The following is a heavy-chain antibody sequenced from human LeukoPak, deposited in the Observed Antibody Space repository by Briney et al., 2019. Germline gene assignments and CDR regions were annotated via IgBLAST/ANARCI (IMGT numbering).Heavy chain of an antibody. J-gene: IGHJ4*02. CDR3: ARMEYYGSGGLFDY. V-gene: IGHV3-48*03. CDR1: GFSFSSYE. D-gene: IGHD3-10*01. CDR2: ISSSGRTT. Sequence: GGSLRLSCAASGFSFSSYEMNWVRQAPGKGLDWVSYISSSGRTTYYADSVKGRFTIFRDNAKNSLYLQMNNLRAEDTAVYYCARMEYYGSGGLFDYWGQGTLVTVSS.